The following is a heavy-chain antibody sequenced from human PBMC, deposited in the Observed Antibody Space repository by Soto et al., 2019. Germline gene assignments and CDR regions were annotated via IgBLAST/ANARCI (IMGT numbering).Heavy chain of an antibody. Sequence: SGGSLRLSCAASGFTFSTYAMSWVRQAPGKGLEWVSAISNSGGTIYYADSVQGRFTISRDNSLNTLFLQMHSLRIEDTAVYYCAHPRGFGVFDAYDIWGQGTMVTVS. J-gene: IGHJ3*02. D-gene: IGHD2-15*01. CDR3: AHPRGFGVFDAYDI. CDR2: ISNSGGTI. CDR1: GFTFSTYA. V-gene: IGHV3-23*01.